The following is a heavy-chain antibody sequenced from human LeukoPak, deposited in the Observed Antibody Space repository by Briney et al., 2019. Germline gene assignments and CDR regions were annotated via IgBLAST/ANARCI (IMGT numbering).Heavy chain of an antibody. D-gene: IGHD6-6*01. CDR1: GGPIRSYY. CDR2: IYYSGST. J-gene: IGHJ5*02. CDR3: ARLSSLANIAARGRTWLDP. V-gene: IGHV4-59*01. Sequence: SETLSLTCTVSGGPIRSYYWTWIRQPPGKGLEYIGYIYYSGSTNYNPSLKSRVTISVDTSKNQFSLKLSSVTAADTAVYYCARLSSLANIAARGRTWLDPWGQGSLVTVSS.